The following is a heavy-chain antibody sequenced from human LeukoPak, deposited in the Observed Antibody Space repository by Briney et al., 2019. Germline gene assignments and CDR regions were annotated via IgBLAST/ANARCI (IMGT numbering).Heavy chain of an antibody. CDR3: AKVFSGSYGVDY. Sequence: GGSLRLSCATSGFTFSNFAMSWVRQAPGKGLEWVSAISGSGGSTYYADSVKGRFTISRDNSKNTLYLQRNSLRAEDTAVYYCAKVFSGSYGVDYWGQGTLVTVSS. CDR1: GFTFSNFA. V-gene: IGHV3-23*01. J-gene: IGHJ4*02. CDR2: ISGSGGST. D-gene: IGHD1-26*01.